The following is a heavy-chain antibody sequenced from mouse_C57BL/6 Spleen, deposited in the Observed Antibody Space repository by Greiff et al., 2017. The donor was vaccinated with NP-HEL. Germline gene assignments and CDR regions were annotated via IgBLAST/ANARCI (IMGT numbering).Heavy chain of an antibody. J-gene: IGHJ4*01. CDR2: INPSNGGT. V-gene: IGHV1-53*01. D-gene: IGHD1-1*01. CDR1: GYTFTSYW. CDR3: ARRGYGSSSYYYAMDY. Sequence: QVQLQQPGTELVKPGASVKLSCKASGYTFTSYWMHWVKQRPGQGLEWIGNINPSNGGTNYNEKFKSTATLTVDKSSSTAYMQLSSRTSEDSAVYYCARRGYGSSSYYYAMDYWGQGTSVTVSS.